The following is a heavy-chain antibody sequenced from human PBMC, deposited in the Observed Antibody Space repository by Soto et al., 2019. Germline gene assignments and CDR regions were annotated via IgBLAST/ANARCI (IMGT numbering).Heavy chain of an antibody. CDR2: INPNTVGT. J-gene: IGHJ4*02. Sequence: QVQLMQSGAEVRKPGASVTVSCKASGYSFVAYYMHWVRQAPGHGLEWMGWINPNTVGTHCAPKFQGRVTMTRDTSITTAFMELSSLRHDDTAVYYGATGTYIDVNYWGRGTLVTVSS. CDR3: ATGTYIDVNY. CDR1: GYSFVAYY. V-gene: IGHV1-2*02. D-gene: IGHD3-10*01.